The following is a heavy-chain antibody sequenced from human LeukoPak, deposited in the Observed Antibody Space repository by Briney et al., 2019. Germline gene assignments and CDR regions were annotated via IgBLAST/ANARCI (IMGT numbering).Heavy chain of an antibody. D-gene: IGHD6-19*01. CDR1: GYFISSGYY. V-gene: IGHV4-38-2*02. CDR2: IHHSGST. J-gene: IGHJ5*02. CDR3: ATYSSGWYNWFDP. Sequence: PSETLSLTCTVSGYFISSGYYWGWIRQPPGKGLQWIGSIHHSGSTYYNPSLKSRVTISVDTSKNQFSLKLSSVTAADTAVYYCATYSSGWYNWFDPWGQGTLVTVSS.